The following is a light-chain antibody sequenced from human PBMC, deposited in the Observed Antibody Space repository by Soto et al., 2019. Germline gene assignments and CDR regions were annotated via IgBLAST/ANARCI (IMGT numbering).Light chain of an antibody. CDR3: QQCNNWPLT. V-gene: IGKV3-15*01. Sequence: EIVMTQSPATLSVSPGERATLSCRASQSVSSNLAWYQQKPGQAPRLLIYGASTRATGIPARFSGSGSGTEFTLTISSLQSEDFAVYYCQQCNNWPLTFGQGTRVELK. CDR1: QSVSSN. CDR2: GAS. J-gene: IGKJ1*01.